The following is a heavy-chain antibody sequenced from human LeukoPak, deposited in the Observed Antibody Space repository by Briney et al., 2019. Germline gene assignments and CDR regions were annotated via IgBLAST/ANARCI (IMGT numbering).Heavy chain of an antibody. V-gene: IGHV1-18*01. CDR1: GYTFTSYG. J-gene: IGHJ6*03. Sequence: GASVKVSCKASGYTFTSYGISWVRQAPGQGLEWMGWISAYNGNTNYAQKLQGRVTMTTDTSTSTAYMELRSLRSDDTAVYYCARDSLAYSGSYYYMDVWGKGTTVTISS. CDR2: ISAYNGNT. CDR3: ARDSLAYSGSYYYMDV. D-gene: IGHD5-12*01.